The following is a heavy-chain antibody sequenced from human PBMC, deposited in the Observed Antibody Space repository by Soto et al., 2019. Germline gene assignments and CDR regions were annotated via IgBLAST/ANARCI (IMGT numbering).Heavy chain of an antibody. Sequence: QVQLVQSGAEVKKPGASVKVSCKASGDTFTSYAMHWVRQAPGQRLEWRGWINAGNGNTKYSQKFQGRVPITRDTSASTAYMELSSLRSEDTAVYYCARVIGGWYYFDYWGQGTLVTVSS. D-gene: IGHD6-19*01. CDR1: GDTFTSYA. J-gene: IGHJ4*02. V-gene: IGHV1-3*01. CDR3: ARVIGGWYYFDY. CDR2: INAGNGNT.